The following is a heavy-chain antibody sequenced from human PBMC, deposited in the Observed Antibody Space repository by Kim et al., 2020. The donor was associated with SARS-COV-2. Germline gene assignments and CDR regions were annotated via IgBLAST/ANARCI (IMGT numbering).Heavy chain of an antibody. V-gene: IGHV1-3*01. CDR2: INAGNGNT. CDR1: GYTFTSYA. J-gene: IGHJ3*02. D-gene: IGHD6-13*01. CDR3: ARDLTHGGSSSWFGAFDI. Sequence: ASVKVSCKASGYTFTSYAMHWVRQAPGQRLEWMGWINAGNGNTKYSQKFQGRVTITRDTSASTAYMELSSLRSEDTAVYYCARDLTHGGSSSWFGAFDIWGQGTMVTVSS.